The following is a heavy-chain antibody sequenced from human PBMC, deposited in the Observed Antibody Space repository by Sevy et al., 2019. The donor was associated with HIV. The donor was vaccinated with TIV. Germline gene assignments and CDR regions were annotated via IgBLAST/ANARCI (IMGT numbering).Heavy chain of an antibody. CDR2: ISGSGGST. CDR3: AKGDSTFYGLDV. D-gene: IGHD6-13*01. Sequence: GGSLRLSCTASGFIFSTYAMTWVHQAPGKGLEWVSAISGSGGSTYYADSLKDRFTIFRDNSKNTLYLQMNNLRAEDTAVYYCAKGDSTFYGLDVWGQGTTVTVSS. CDR1: GFIFSTYA. V-gene: IGHV3-23*01. J-gene: IGHJ6*02.